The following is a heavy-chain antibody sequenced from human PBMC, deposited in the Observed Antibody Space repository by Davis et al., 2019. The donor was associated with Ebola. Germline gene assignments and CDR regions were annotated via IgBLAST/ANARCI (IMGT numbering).Heavy chain of an antibody. CDR3: ARSYYDSSGYSDYYYYYGMDV. Sequence: PGGSLRLSCAASGFAFSDYYMSWIRQAPGKGLEWVSYISSSSSYTNYADSVKGRFTISRDNAKNSLYLQMNSLRAEDTAVYYCARSYYDSSGYSDYYYYYGMDVWGQGTTVTVSS. V-gene: IGHV3-11*06. CDR2: ISSSSSYT. J-gene: IGHJ6*02. D-gene: IGHD3-22*01. CDR1: GFAFSDYY.